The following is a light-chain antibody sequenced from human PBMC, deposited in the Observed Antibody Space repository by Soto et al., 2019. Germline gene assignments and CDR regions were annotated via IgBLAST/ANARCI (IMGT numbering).Light chain of an antibody. V-gene: IGLV2-14*01. CDR3: SSYTMRSTEV. CDR1: SSDVGGYNY. Sequence: QSVLTQPASVSGSPGQSITISCTGTSSDVGGYNYVSWYQQHPGKAPKLVIYEVSDRPSGVSNRFSGSKSGNTASLTISGLQAEDAAGYYCSSYTMRSTEVFGTGTKVTVL. CDR2: EVS. J-gene: IGLJ1*01.